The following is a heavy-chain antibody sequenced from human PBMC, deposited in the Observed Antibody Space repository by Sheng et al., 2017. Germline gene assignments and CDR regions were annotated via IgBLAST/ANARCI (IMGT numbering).Heavy chain of an antibody. CDR2: ISAYNGNT. Sequence: QVQLVQSGAEVKKPGASVKVSCKASGYTFTSYGISWVRQAPGQGLEWMGWISAYNGNTNYAQKLQGRVTMTTDTSTSTAYMELRSLRSDDTAVYYCARTRRFLEWVNDVLDAFDIWGQGTMVTVSS. CDR3: ARTRRFLEWVNDVLDAFDI. D-gene: IGHD3-3*01. CDR1: GYTFTSYG. J-gene: IGHJ3*02. V-gene: IGHV1-18*01.